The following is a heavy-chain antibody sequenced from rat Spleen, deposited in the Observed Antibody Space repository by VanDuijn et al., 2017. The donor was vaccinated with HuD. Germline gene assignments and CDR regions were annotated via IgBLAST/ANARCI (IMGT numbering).Heavy chain of an antibody. CDR2: ISYECSST. Sequence: EVQLVESGGGLVQPGRSMKLSCAASGFTFSDYYMAWVRQAPKKGLEWVASISYECSSTYYPDSVKGRFTISRDNAQNTLYLQMNSLRSEDTATYYCTRGEEAIGGYWGQGVMVTVSS. J-gene: IGHJ2*01. CDR3: TRGEEAIGGY. CDR1: GFTFSDYY. D-gene: IGHD1-11*01. V-gene: IGHV5-22*01.